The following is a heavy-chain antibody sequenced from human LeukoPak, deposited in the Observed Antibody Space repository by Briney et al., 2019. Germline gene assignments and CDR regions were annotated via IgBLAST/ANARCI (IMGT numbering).Heavy chain of an antibody. Sequence: ASVKVSCKASGYTFTSYGISWVRQAPGQGLEWMGWINPNSGGTNYAKKFQGMVTMTRDTSISTAYMELSRLRSDDTAVCYCARGQAYCSSTSCYPDYWGQGTLVTVSS. CDR1: GYTFTSYG. CDR3: ARGQAYCSSTSCYPDY. D-gene: IGHD2-2*01. V-gene: IGHV1-2*02. CDR2: INPNSGGT. J-gene: IGHJ4*02.